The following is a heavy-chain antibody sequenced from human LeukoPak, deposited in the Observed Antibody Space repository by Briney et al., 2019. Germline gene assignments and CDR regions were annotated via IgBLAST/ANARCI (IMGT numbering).Heavy chain of an antibody. CDR1: GFTFSSYW. V-gene: IGHV3-7*01. J-gene: IGHJ5*02. D-gene: IGHD3-22*01. CDR2: IKQDGSEK. Sequence: PGGSLRLSCAASGFTFSSYWMSWVRQAPGKGLEWVANIKQDGSEKYYVDSVKGRFTISRDNAKNSLYLQMNSLRAEDTAVYYCAREPFTYYYDSSGYSPWGQGALVTVCS. CDR3: AREPFTYYYDSSGYSP.